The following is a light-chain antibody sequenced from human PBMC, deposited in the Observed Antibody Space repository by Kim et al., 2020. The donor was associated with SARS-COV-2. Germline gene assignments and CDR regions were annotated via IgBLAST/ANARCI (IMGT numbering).Light chain of an antibody. CDR2: QDR. CDR3: QAWHNNIYV. J-gene: IGLJ1*01. V-gene: IGLV3-1*01. CDR1: KLGDKF. Sequence: VSPGQTANITCSGDKLGDKFASWSQQKPGQSPVLVIYQDRKRPSGIPERFSGSNSGNTATLTISGTQAMDEADYYCQAWHNNIYVFGTGTKVTVL.